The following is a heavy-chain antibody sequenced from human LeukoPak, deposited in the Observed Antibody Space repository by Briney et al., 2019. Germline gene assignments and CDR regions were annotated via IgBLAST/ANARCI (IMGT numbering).Heavy chain of an antibody. V-gene: IGHV1-18*01. Sequence: ASVNVSCKASGYTFTSYGISWVRQAPGQGLEWMGWISAYNGNTNHAQKLQGRVTMTTDTSTSTAFMELRSLRSDDTAVYYCARLERARYSSSWYGERDYWGQGTLVTVSS. D-gene: IGHD6-13*01. CDR2: ISAYNGNT. CDR3: ARLERARYSSSWYGERDY. J-gene: IGHJ4*02. CDR1: GYTFTSYG.